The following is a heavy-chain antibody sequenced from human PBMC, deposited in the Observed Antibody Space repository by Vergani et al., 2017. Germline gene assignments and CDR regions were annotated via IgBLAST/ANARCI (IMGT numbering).Heavy chain of an antibody. J-gene: IGHJ6*02. CDR2: IHHSGDT. CDR3: ARPRGSVGFFPASYFYGMDA. Sequence: QVQLQESGPGLVKPSETLTLTCDVSDSSIMTNPYWGWFRQSPGKGLEWIGCIHHSGDTHYNSSLTSRVSISIVSSSKFSLCLTSVTAADTAIYYCARPRGSVGFFPASYFYGMDAWGHGTTVTVSS. D-gene: IGHD3-10*01. V-gene: IGHV4-38-2*01. CDR1: DSSIMTNPY.